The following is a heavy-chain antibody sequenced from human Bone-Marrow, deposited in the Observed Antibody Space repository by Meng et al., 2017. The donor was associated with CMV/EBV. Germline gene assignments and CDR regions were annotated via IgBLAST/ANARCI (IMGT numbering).Heavy chain of an antibody. CDR2: LYYNGDT. Sequence: QPHLQESCPGLVKPSESLSLTRTVSCGPISSNYYWGWIRQSPGKGLEWIGSLYYNGDTYYNPSLKSRVTLSVDTSKNQFSLKLNSVIAADTAVYYCAQRIYIDSYYFDSWGQGTLVTVSS. J-gene: IGHJ4*02. V-gene: IGHV4-39*07. D-gene: IGHD2/OR15-2a*01. CDR3: AQRIYIDSYYFDS. CDR1: CGPISSNYY.